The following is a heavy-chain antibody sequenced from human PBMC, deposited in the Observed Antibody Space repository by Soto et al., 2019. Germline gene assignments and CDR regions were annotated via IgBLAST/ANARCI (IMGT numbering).Heavy chain of an antibody. D-gene: IGHD1-7*01. Sequence: GASVKVSCKASGYTFTSYGISWVRQAPGQGLEWMGWISAYNGNTNYAQKLQGRVTMTTDTSTSTAYMELRSLRSDDTAVYYCARSEQPQNWNYEEYYYYGMDVWGQGTTVTVSS. CDR2: ISAYNGNT. CDR3: ARSEQPQNWNYEEYYYYGMDV. J-gene: IGHJ6*02. V-gene: IGHV1-18*01. CDR1: GYTFTSYG.